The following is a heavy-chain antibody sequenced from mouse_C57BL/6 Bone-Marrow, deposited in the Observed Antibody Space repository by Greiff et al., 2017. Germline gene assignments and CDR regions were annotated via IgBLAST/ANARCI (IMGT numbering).Heavy chain of an antibody. CDR1: GYTFTSYG. Sequence: QVQLQQSGAELARPGASVKLSCKASGYTFTSYGISWVKQRTGQGLEWIGEIYPRSGNNYYNEKFKGKATLTADKSSSTAYMELRSLTSEDSAVYFCARSGPPGYFGGGDTGTTVTVSS. CDR2: IYPRSGNN. CDR3: ARSGPPGYFGG. J-gene: IGHJ1*03. D-gene: IGHD3-1*01. V-gene: IGHV1-81*01.